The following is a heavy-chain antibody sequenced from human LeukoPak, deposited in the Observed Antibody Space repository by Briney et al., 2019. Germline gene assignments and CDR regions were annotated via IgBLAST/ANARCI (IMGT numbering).Heavy chain of an antibody. J-gene: IGHJ5*02. V-gene: IGHV3-30*04. Sequence: GGSLRLSCAASGFTFSSYAIHWVRQAPGKGLEWVAVISFDGTDAFYADSVKGRFTISRDNSKNTLYLQMNSLRAEDTAVYYCAKAAAPARSRWFDPWGQGTLVIVSS. CDR2: ISFDGTDA. D-gene: IGHD6-13*01. CDR3: AKAAAPARSRWFDP. CDR1: GFTFSSYA.